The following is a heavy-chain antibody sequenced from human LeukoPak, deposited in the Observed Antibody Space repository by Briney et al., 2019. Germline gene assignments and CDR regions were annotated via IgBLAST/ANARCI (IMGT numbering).Heavy chain of an antibody. D-gene: IGHD5-24*01. V-gene: IGHV3-7*05. CDR2: IKQDGSEK. J-gene: IGHJ5*02. CDR1: GFTFSNYW. Sequence: GGSLRLSCAASGFTFSNYWMIWVRQAPGKGLEWVGNIKQDGSEKRYADSVRGRFSISRDNAQTSLYLQTNSLRAEDTAVYYCARASDPWLQLTWGQGTLVTVSS. CDR3: ARASDPWLQLT.